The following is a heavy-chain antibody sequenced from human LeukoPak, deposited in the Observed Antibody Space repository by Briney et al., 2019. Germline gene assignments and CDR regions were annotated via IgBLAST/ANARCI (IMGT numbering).Heavy chain of an antibody. CDR2: ISASGGST. V-gene: IGHV3-23*01. J-gene: IGHJ4*02. CDR3: ARGGPGAYFDY. Sequence: QPGGSLRLSCAASGFTFSSFATSWVRQAPGKGLEWVSGISASGGSTYYADSVKGRFTISRDNAKNTLFLQMNSLRAEDTAVFYCARGGPGAYFDYWGQGTLVTVSS. CDR1: GFTFSSFA. D-gene: IGHD1-14*01.